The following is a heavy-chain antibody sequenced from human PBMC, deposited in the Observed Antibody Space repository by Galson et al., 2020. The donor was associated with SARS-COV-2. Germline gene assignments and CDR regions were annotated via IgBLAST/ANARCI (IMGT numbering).Heavy chain of an antibody. CDR1: GFTFSSTA. J-gene: IGHJ4*01. CDR3: TSLANTVVDSFCDD. Sequence: GESLKISCAASGFTFSSTAMHWVRQAPGKVLEWVAVISYDGNTKYYADSVKGRFIISRDNSKNTVFLQMGSLRPEDTALYYCTSLANTVVDSFCDDWGHGTHVTVSS. D-gene: IGHD2-15*01. V-gene: IGHV3-30-3*01. CDR2: ISYDGNTK.